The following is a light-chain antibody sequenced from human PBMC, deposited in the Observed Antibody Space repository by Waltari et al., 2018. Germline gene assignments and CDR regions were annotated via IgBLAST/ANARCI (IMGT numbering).Light chain of an antibody. J-gene: IGKJ1*01. Sequence: DLQMTQSPSSLSASVGDRVTITCRASQDISSYLAWYQQKPGKVPYLLIYDASTFQSGVPSRFSGSGSGTYFTLTISSLQPEDVATYYCQNGVTFGQGTKVEIK. CDR2: DAS. V-gene: IGKV1-27*01. CDR3: QNGVT. CDR1: QDISSY.